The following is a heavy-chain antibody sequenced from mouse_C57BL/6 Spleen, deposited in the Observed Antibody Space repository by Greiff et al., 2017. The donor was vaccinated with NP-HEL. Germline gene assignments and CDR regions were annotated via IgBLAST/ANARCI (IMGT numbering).Heavy chain of an antibody. Sequence: QVQLQQPGAELVKPGASVKLSCKASGYTFTSYWMHWVKQRPGQGLEWIGMIHPNSGSTNYNEKFKSKATLTVDKSSSTAYMQLSSLTSEDSAVYYCARLTVDPHWYFDVWGTGTTVTVSS. CDR1: GYTFTSYW. CDR2: IHPNSGST. D-gene: IGHD1-1*01. J-gene: IGHJ1*03. CDR3: ARLTVDPHWYFDV. V-gene: IGHV1-64*01.